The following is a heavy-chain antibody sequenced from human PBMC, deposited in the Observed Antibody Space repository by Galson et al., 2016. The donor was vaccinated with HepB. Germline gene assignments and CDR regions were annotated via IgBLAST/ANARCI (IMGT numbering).Heavy chain of an antibody. CDR2: IRVNNGNT. J-gene: IGHJ6*02. V-gene: IGHV1-18*01. D-gene: IGHD1-1*01. CDR3: ARDHIEWNDKVHDYYGLDV. CDR1: GYIFSSYG. Sequence: QSGAEVKKPGASVKVSCMASGYIFSSYGFSWVRQAPGQGLEWMGWIRVNNGNTEYAQKFQGRVTMTTDTSTRTAYMELRSLRSDDTAVYYCARDHIEWNDKVHDYYGLDVWGQGTTVSV.